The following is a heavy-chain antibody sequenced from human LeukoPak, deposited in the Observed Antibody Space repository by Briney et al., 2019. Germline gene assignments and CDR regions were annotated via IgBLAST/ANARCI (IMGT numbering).Heavy chain of an antibody. V-gene: IGHV4-34*01. CDR2: INHSGST. J-gene: IGHJ4*02. D-gene: IGHD6-19*01. CDR3: ARGVVAVADTAGYFDY. Sequence: SETLSLTCAVSDESFSGYCWTWVRQPPGKGLKWIGEINHSGSTNYDPSLKSRVTISVDTSKNQFSLKLSSVTAADTAVYYCARGVVAVADTAGYFDYWGQGTLVTVSS. CDR1: DESFSGYC.